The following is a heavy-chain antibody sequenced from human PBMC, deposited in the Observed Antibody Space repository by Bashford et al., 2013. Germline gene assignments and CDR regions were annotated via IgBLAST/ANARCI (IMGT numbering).Heavy chain of an antibody. Sequence: SVKGLLQGLLGGTFSSYAISWVRQAPGQGLEWMGGIIPIFGYSKLRTEVPRAESPLPRDTSASTAYMELSSLRSEDTAVYYCARSLDWNYNWFDPSGPREPPGHRSPQ. CDR1: GGTFSSYA. J-gene: IGHJ5*02. D-gene: IGHD3/OR15-3a*01. CDR2: IIPIFGYS. V-gene: IGHV1-69*05. CDR3: ARSLDWNYNWFDP.